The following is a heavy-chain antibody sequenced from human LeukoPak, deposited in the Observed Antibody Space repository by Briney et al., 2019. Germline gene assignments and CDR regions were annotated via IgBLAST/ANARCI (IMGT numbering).Heavy chain of an antibody. Sequence: GGSLRLSCAASGFSFISYGMHWVRQAPGKGLEWVGVISDDGRSKDYADSVKGRFTISRDKAKNSLYLQMNSLRVEDSAVYYCARDYKYAFDNWGQGTLVTVSS. CDR3: ARDYKYAFDN. CDR1: GFSFISYG. CDR2: ISDDGRSK. J-gene: IGHJ4*02. V-gene: IGHV3-30*03. D-gene: IGHD5-24*01.